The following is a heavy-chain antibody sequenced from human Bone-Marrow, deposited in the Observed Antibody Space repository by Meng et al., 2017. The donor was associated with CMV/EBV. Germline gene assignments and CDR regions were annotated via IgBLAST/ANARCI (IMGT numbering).Heavy chain of an antibody. J-gene: IGHJ4*02. V-gene: IGHV3-53*01. CDR1: GFAVSNNY. Sequence: GGSLRLSCAASGFAVSNNYMSWVRQAPGKGLQWVSVIYRSGSTYYADSVKGRFTISRDNAKNSLYLQMNSLRAEDTAVYYCARLLWFGELSPGGGDYWGQGTLVTVSS. D-gene: IGHD3-10*01. CDR3: ARLLWFGELSPGGGDY. CDR2: IYRSGST.